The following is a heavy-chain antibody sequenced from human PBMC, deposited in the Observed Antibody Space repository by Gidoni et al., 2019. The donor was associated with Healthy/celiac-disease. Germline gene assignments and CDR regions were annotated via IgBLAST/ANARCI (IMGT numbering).Heavy chain of an antibody. Sequence: EVQLVESGRGLVQPGGSLRLSCAASGFTFSSYWMHWVRQAPGKGLVWVSRINSDGSSTSYADSVKGRFTISRDNAKNTLYLQMNSLRAEDTAVYYCAWEGVGFYGMDVWGQGTTVTVSS. CDR3: AWEGVGFYGMDV. D-gene: IGHD1-26*01. V-gene: IGHV3-74*01. CDR1: GFTFSSYW. J-gene: IGHJ6*02. CDR2: INSDGSST.